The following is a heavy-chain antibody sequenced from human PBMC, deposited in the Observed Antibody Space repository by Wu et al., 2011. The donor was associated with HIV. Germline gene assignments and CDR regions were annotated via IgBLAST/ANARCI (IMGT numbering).Heavy chain of an antibody. CDR1: DYSFSDYY. CDR3: ASRRGGDRKYHDAFDL. Sequence: EVHLVQSGPEVKRPGTTLQISCKVSDYSFSDYYIHWIKEAPGGGLEWVGLVLPEDGETIYGDKFQGRVTIAADTSIDTAYMQFSSLRSEDTAVYYCASRRGGDRKYHDAFDLWGQGTLVTVSS. D-gene: IGHD3-10*01. CDR2: VLPEDGET. J-gene: IGHJ3*01. V-gene: IGHV1-69-2*01.